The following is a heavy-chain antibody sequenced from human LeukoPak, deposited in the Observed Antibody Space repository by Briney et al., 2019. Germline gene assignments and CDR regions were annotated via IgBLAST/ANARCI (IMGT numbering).Heavy chain of an antibody. V-gene: IGHV3-30*18. CDR1: GFTFSSYG. D-gene: IGHD3-10*01. CDR3: AKDRAVLDYGSGSYLFDY. Sequence: QPGGSLRLSCAASGFTFSSYGMHWVRQAPGKGLEWVAVISYDGSNKYYADSVKGRFTISRDNSKNTLYLQMNSLRAEDTAVYYCAKDRAVLDYGSGSYLFDYWGQGTLVTVSS. CDR2: ISYDGSNK. J-gene: IGHJ4*02.